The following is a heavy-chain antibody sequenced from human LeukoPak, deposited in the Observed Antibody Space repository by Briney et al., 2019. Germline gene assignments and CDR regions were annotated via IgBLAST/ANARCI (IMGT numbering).Heavy chain of an antibody. CDR1: GGTFSSYA. D-gene: IGHD3-10*01. CDR2: INTNTGNP. Sequence: GASVKVSCKASGGTFSSYAISWVRQAPGQGLEWMGWINTNTGNPTYAQGFTGRFVFSLDTSVSTAYLQISSLKAEDTAVYYCARDGIYGSGSYSPPTFDYWGQGTLVTVSS. J-gene: IGHJ4*02. V-gene: IGHV7-4-1*02. CDR3: ARDGIYGSGSYSPPTFDY.